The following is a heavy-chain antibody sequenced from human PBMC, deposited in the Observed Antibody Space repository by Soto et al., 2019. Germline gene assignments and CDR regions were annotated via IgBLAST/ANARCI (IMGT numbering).Heavy chain of an antibody. CDR2: TYYRSKWYN. D-gene: IGHD3-10*01. J-gene: IGHJ6*02. Sequence: KQSQTLSLTCAISGDSVSSNSAAWYWIRPSPSRGLEWLGRTYYRSKWYNDYAVAVKSRITINPDTSKNQFSLQLNSVTPEATALYYCSRGRYGSGIYFVGYYYYGMDVWGQGTTVTVSS. V-gene: IGHV6-1*01. CDR3: SRGRYGSGIYFVGYYYYGMDV. CDR1: GDSVSSNSAA.